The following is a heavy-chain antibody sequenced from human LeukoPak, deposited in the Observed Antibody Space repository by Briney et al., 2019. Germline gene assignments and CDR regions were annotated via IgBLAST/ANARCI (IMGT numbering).Heavy chain of an antibody. D-gene: IGHD6-6*01. V-gene: IGHV1-2*02. Sequence: ASVKVSCKASGYTFTGYYMHWVRQAPGQGLEWMGWINPNSGGTNYAQKFQGRVTMTRDTSISTAYMELSRLRSDDTAVYYCARDRGYSSSSYYYYYYMDVWGKGTTVTVSS. CDR3: ARDRGYSSSSYYYYYYMDV. J-gene: IGHJ6*03. CDR1: GYTFTGYY. CDR2: INPNSGGT.